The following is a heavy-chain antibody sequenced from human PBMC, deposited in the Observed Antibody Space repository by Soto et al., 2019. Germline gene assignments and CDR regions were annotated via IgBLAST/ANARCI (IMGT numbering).Heavy chain of an antibody. CDR2: ISGSGGST. J-gene: IGHJ4*02. CDR3: AKDRYRSGPHDY. V-gene: IGHV3-23*01. D-gene: IGHD6-19*01. Sequence: GXSLRLSCAPSGFTFSSYAVSWFRQAPGKGLEWVSAISGSGGSTYYADSVKGRFTISRDNSKNTLYLQMNSLRAEDTAVYYCAKDRYRSGPHDYWGQGTLVTVYS. CDR1: GFTFSSYA.